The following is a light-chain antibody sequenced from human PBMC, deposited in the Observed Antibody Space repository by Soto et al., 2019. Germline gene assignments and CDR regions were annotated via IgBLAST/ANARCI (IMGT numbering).Light chain of an antibody. CDR1: QRITTY. J-gene: IGKJ2*01. V-gene: IGKV3-20*01. CDR3: QQYGSSPYT. CDR2: DAS. Sequence: EVVLTQSPGTLSLSPGARATLSCRASQRITTYLAWYQQKPGQAPRLLIYDASNRATGIPARFSGSGSGTDFILIISRLEPEDFALYFCQQYGSSPYTFAQGTKVDIK.